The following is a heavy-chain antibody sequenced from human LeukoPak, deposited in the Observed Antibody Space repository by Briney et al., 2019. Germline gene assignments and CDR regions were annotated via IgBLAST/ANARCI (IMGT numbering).Heavy chain of an antibody. CDR1: GFTFSSCA. D-gene: IGHD4-23*01. CDR2: ISYDGSNK. Sequence: PGRSLRLSCAASGFTFSSCAMHWVRQAPGKGLEWVAVISYDGSNKYYADSVKGRFTISRDNSKNTLYLQMNSLRAEDTAVYYCARVAPRTTVVTRVGYYFDYWGQGTPVTVSS. J-gene: IGHJ4*02. V-gene: IGHV3-30*04. CDR3: ARVAPRTTVVTRVGYYFDY.